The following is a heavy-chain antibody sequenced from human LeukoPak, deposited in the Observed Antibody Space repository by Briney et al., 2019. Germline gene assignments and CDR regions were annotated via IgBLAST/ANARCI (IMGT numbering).Heavy chain of an antibody. Sequence: GGSLRLSCEASGFTFFNYAMSWVRQAPGKGLQWVSGIGSDGAAFYTDSVKGRFTISRDNSKNTVYLHIDSLGAEDTAVYYCAKCMSSTGVCLNFDYWGQGILVAVST. J-gene: IGHJ4*02. CDR1: GFTFFNYA. D-gene: IGHD2-21*02. CDR2: IGSDGAA. CDR3: AKCMSSTGVCLNFDY. V-gene: IGHV3-23*01.